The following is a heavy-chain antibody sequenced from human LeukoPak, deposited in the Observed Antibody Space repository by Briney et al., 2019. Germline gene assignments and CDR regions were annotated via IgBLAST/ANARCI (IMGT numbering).Heavy chain of an antibody. J-gene: IGHJ4*02. CDR3: GGDPDTAMGATIDS. CDR1: GFTFSGYA. CDR2: ISYDGSNK. Sequence: GRSLRLSCAASGFTFSGYAVYTGRQAPGKGLEWVAVISYDGSNKYYADSVKGRFTISRDNFKNTLFLQMDSLRAEDTAVYYCGGDPDTAMGATIDSWGQGTLVTVSS. V-gene: IGHV3-30*04. D-gene: IGHD5-18*01.